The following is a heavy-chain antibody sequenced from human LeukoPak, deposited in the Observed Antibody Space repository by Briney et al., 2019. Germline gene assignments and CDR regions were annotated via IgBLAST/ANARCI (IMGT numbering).Heavy chain of an antibody. V-gene: IGHV3-74*01. D-gene: IGHD4-17*01. CDR1: GFTFSNYW. Sequence: GSLRLSCAASGFTFSNYWMHWVRQAPGKGLVWVSRINSDGSSTSYADSVKGRFTISRDNAKNTLYLQMNSLRAEDTAVYYCTRAVTTMAGNTIDYWGQGTLVTVSS. CDR2: INSDGSST. CDR3: TRAVTTMAGNTIDY. J-gene: IGHJ4*02.